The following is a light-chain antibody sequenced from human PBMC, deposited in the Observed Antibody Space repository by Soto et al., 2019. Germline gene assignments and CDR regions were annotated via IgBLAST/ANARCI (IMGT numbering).Light chain of an antibody. J-gene: IGKJ1*01. Sequence: EIVLTQSPGTLSLSPGEGATLSCRASQIVSNNYLAWYQQKPGQAPRLLVYGASRRATGIPDRFSGSGSGTDFTLTLSRLEPEDFAVYYCQQYGNSLPWTFGQGTKVEIK. CDR3: QQYGNSLPWT. CDR1: QIVSNNY. CDR2: GAS. V-gene: IGKV3-20*01.